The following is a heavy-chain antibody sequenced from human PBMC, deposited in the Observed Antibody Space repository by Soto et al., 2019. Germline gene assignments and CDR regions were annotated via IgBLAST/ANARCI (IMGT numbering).Heavy chain of an antibody. D-gene: IGHD2-2*01. V-gene: IGHV1-2*02. CDR3: ASTAVPDAYSQFGMDV. Sequence: XAVKVSCKASGYPFTGYYMHWVRQAPGQGLEWMGWINPNSGGTNYAQKFQGRVTMTRDTSISTAYMELSRLRSDDTAVYYCASTAVPDAYSQFGMDVWGQGTTVTVSS. J-gene: IGHJ6*02. CDR2: INPNSGGT. CDR1: GYPFTGYY.